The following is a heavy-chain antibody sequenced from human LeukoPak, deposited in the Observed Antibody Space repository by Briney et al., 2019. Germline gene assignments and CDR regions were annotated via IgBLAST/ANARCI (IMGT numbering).Heavy chain of an antibody. J-gene: IGHJ6*02. D-gene: IGHD6-13*01. CDR2: IYSGSST. Sequence: PGGSLRLSCAASGFTFSSYAMSWVRQAPGKGLEWVSVIYSGSSTYYADSVKGRFTISRDNSKNTLYLQMNSLRAEDTAVYYCARDMSAAAAGDYYYYGMDVWGQGTTVTVSS. CDR3: ARDMSAAAAGDYYYYGMDV. V-gene: IGHV3-66*01. CDR1: GFTFSSYA.